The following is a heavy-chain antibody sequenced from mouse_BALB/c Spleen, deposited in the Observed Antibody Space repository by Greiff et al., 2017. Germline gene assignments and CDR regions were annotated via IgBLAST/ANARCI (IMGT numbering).Heavy chain of an antibody. J-gene: IGHJ2*01. CDR1: GYNFTSYW. V-gene: IGHV1-55*01. D-gene: IGHD1-1*01. Sequence: QVQLQQPGAELVKPGTSVKLSCKASGYNFTSYWINWVKLRPGQGLEWIGDIYPGSGSTNYNEKFKSKATLTVDTSSSTAYMQLSSLASEDSALYYCASDYYGSSFDYWGQGTTLTVSS. CDR3: ASDYYGSSFDY. CDR2: IYPGSGST.